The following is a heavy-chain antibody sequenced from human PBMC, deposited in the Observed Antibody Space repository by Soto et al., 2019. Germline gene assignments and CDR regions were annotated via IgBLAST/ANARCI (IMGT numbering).Heavy chain of an antibody. CDR3: GRSSSMLGAGWSDS. D-gene: IGHD2-8*01. CDR2: VSGYNYNT. Sequence: QVQLEQSGPEVKKSGASVKVSCKASGYSFRSYGINWVRQAPGQGLEWIGWVSGYNYNTKYAQKLQGRITVTTDTSTNTAYMELRSLRSDDTALYYCGRSSSMLGAGWSDSWGRGTLVTVSS. V-gene: IGHV1-18*01. CDR1: GYSFRSYG. J-gene: IGHJ5*01.